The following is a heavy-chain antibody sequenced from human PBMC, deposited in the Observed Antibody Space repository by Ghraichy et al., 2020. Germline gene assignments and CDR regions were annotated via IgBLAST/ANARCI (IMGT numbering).Heavy chain of an antibody. CDR2: IKPDGSER. CDR3: TRAMEV. Sequence: GRSLRLSCTASGFTFSSYWMSWVRQAPGMGLEWVANIKPDGSERYYVDSVKGRFTISRDNAKNSVYLQMNSLRAEDTAVYYCTRAMEVWGQGTTVTVSS. J-gene: IGHJ6*02. CDR1: GFTFSSYW. V-gene: IGHV3-7*01.